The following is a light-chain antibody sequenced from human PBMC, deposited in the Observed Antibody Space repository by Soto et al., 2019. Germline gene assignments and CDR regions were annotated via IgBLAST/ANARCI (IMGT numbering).Light chain of an antibody. V-gene: IGLV2-14*03. CDR3: YSYTSSFTQV. Sequence: ALTQPASVSGSPGQSITISCTGTDSDVGAYNSVSWYQHHPGKAPKLMIYDVSNRPSGVSDRFSGSKSGNTASLTISGLQAEDEADYYCYSYTSSFTQVFGGGTKVTVL. CDR1: DSDVGAYNS. CDR2: DVS. J-gene: IGLJ2*01.